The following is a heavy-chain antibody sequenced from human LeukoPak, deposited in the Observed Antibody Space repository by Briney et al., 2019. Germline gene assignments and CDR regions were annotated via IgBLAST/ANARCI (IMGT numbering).Heavy chain of an antibody. Sequence: GGSLRLSCAASGFTFSSYAMNWVRQAPGKGLEWVSAISGGGGTTYYADSVKGRFTISRDNSKNSLYLQMNSLRAEDTAVYYCARVIGYCSGGSCFPFDYWGQGTLVTVSS. CDR1: GFTFSSYA. CDR3: ARVIGYCSGGSCFPFDY. D-gene: IGHD2-15*01. V-gene: IGHV3-23*01. J-gene: IGHJ4*02. CDR2: ISGGGGTT.